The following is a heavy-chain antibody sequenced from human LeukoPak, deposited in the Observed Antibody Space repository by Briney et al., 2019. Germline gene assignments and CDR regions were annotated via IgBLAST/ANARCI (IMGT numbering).Heavy chain of an antibody. Sequence: ASVKVSCKASGYTFTNYYIHWVRQAPGQGLEWMGWINLNTGGTNYAQKFQGRVTMTRDTSISTAYMELSRLGSDDTAVYYCARGSNRDYWGQGTLVTVSS. D-gene: IGHD2-8*01. J-gene: IGHJ4*02. CDR1: GYTFTNYY. CDR2: INLNTGGT. CDR3: ARGSNRDY. V-gene: IGHV1-2*02.